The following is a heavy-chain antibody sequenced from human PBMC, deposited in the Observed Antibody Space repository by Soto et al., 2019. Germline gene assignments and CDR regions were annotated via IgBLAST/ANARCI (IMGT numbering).Heavy chain of an antibody. V-gene: IGHV4-4*07. D-gene: IGHD3-16*01. Sequence: QVQLQESGPGLVKPSETLSLTCTVSGGSISSYYWSWIRQPAGKGLEWIGRIYTSGSTNYNPSLKGRVTMAVDTAKNPFSPELSSVTAGDPAVDYRARAPSWGSYSGMDVWGQGTTVTVSS. J-gene: IGHJ6*02. CDR2: IYTSGST. CDR1: GGSISSYY. CDR3: ARAPSWGSYSGMDV.